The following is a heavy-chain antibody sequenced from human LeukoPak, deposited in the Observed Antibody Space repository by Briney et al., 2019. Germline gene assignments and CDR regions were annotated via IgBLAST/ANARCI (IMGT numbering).Heavy chain of an antibody. Sequence: ASVKVSCKASGYTFTGYYMHWVRQAPGQGLEWMGWVTPNSGGTNYAQRFQGRVTMTRDTSTSTAYMELNRLRSDDTAVYYCAREAYGSGGFRTDYYYMDVWGKGTTVTISS. CDR1: GYTFTGYY. D-gene: IGHD3-10*01. CDR3: AREAYGSGGFRTDYYYMDV. V-gene: IGHV1-2*02. CDR2: VTPNSGGT. J-gene: IGHJ6*03.